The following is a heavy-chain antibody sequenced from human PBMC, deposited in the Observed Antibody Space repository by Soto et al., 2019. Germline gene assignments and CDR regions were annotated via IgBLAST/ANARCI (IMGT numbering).Heavy chain of an antibody. D-gene: IGHD2-8*01. CDR3: ARSIEEVYAIYYYYGMDV. CDR2: IWYDGSNK. V-gene: IGHV3-33*01. Sequence: QVQLVESGGGVVQPGRSLRLSCEASGFTFNDYGMHWVRQAPGKGLEWVAVIWYDGSNKYYADSVRGRFTISRDNSKSTLYLQMNSLRAEDTAVYYCARSIEEVYAIYYYYGMDVWGQGTTVTVSS. CDR1: GFTFNDYG. J-gene: IGHJ6*02.